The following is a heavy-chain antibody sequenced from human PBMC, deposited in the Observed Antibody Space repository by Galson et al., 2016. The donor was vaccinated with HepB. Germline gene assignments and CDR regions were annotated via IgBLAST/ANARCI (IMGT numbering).Heavy chain of an antibody. CDR3: ARTIVAVPGANDYFDY. CDR2: LNKDGSEK. CDR1: GFMFSSYW. Sequence: SLRLSCAASGFMFSSYWMSWVRQAPGKGLEWVANLNKDGSEKYYMDSVKGRFTISRDNAKNALYLQMNSLRAEDTAVYYCARTIVAVPGANDYFDYWGQGTLVTASS. D-gene: IGHD2-2*01. V-gene: IGHV3-7*01. J-gene: IGHJ4*02.